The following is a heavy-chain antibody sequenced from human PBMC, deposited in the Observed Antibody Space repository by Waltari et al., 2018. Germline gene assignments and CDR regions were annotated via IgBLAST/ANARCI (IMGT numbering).Heavy chain of an antibody. Sequence: QVNLVESGGGVVQPGGSLRLSCATSGFTFSNFGMHGVRQAPGKGLGWLAFCWLDGSVKFYADSGRGRFTIARDNSARTLYLDMDSLRLDDTAMYYCAKDAFGNTYLDFWGQGTLVTVSS. CDR3: AKDAFGNTYLDF. CDR2: CWLDGSVK. CDR1: GFTFSNFG. D-gene: IGHD2-2*02. J-gene: IGHJ4*02. V-gene: IGHV3-30*02.